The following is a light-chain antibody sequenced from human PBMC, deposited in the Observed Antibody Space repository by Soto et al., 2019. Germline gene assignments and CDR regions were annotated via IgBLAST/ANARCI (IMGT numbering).Light chain of an antibody. CDR3: QHYYSTPYT. V-gene: IGKV4-1*01. Sequence: DIVMTQSPDSLAVSLGERATINCKSSQSVLYSSNNKNYLAWYQQKPGQPPKLLIYWASTRESGVPDRFSGSGSGTDFPLTISSPQAEDVAVYYCQHYYSTPYTFGQGTKLEIK. J-gene: IGKJ2*01. CDR2: WAS. CDR1: QSVLYSSNNKNY.